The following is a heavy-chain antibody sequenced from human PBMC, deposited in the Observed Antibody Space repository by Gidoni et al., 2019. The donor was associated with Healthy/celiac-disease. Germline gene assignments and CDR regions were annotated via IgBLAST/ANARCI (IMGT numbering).Heavy chain of an antibody. CDR1: GFTFSSYS. CDR2: ISSSSSYI. J-gene: IGHJ6*02. CDR3: ARDRVYYDSSGQSYYYGMDV. V-gene: IGHV3-21*01. D-gene: IGHD3-22*01. Sequence: EVPLVESGGGLVKPGGSLRLSCAASGFTFSSYSMNWVRQAPGKGLEWVSSISSSSSYIYYADSVKGRFTISRDNAKNSLYLQRNSLRAEDTAVYYCARDRVYYDSSGQSYYYGMDVWGQGTTVTVSS.